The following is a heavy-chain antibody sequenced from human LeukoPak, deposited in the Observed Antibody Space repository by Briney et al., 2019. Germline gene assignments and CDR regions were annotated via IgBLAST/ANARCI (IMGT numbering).Heavy chain of an antibody. Sequence: GASVKVSCKVSGYTLTELSMHWVRQAPGKGLEWMGGFDPEDGETIYAQKFQGRVTMTEDTSTDTAYMELSSLRSEDTAVYYCATLVSWDSSAGLYYFDYWGQGTLVTVSS. CDR2: FDPEDGET. V-gene: IGHV1-24*01. CDR1: GYTLTELS. J-gene: IGHJ4*02. D-gene: IGHD6-19*01. CDR3: ATLVSWDSSAGLYYFDY.